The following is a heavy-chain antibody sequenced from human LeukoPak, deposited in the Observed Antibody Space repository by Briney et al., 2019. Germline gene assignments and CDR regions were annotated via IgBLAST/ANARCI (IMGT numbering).Heavy chain of an antibody. Sequence: GASVRVSCKASGYTFTSYYMHWVRQAPGQGLEWMGIINPSGGSTSYAQKFQGRVTMTRDTSTSTVYMELSSLRSEDTAVYYCARDHHSSSWYVGTTDFDYWGQETLVTVSS. V-gene: IGHV1-46*01. CDR1: GYTFTSYY. CDR3: ARDHHSSSWYVGTTDFDY. D-gene: IGHD6-13*01. CDR2: INPSGGST. J-gene: IGHJ4*02.